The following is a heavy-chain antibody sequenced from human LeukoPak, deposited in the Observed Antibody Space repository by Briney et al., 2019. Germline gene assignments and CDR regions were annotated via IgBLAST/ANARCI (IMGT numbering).Heavy chain of an antibody. CDR1: GGSISNSNYY. CDR3: ARHSSSAWYYYFDY. Sequence: PSETLSLTCTVSGGSISNSNYYWGWIRQPPGKGLEWIVGAYYSGTTYYSPSLKSRVTISVDTSRNHFSLNLNSVTAADTAVYYCARHSSSAWYYYFDYWGQGSFVTVSS. CDR2: AYYSGTT. J-gene: IGHJ4*02. V-gene: IGHV4-39*01. D-gene: IGHD6-19*01.